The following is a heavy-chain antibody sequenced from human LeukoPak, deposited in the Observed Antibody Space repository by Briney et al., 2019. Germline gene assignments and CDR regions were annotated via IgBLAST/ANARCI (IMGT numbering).Heavy chain of an antibody. D-gene: IGHD2-2*01. J-gene: IGHJ5*02. CDR3: TTDVPPNWFDP. V-gene: IGHV3-15*01. CDR2: IKSKTDGGTT. Sequence: GSLRLSCAASGFTLSNAWMSWVRQAPGKGLEWVGRIKSKTDGGTTDYAAPVKGRFTISRDDSKNTLYLQMNSLKTEDTAVYYCTTDVPPNWFDPWGQGTLVTVSS. CDR1: GFTLSNAW.